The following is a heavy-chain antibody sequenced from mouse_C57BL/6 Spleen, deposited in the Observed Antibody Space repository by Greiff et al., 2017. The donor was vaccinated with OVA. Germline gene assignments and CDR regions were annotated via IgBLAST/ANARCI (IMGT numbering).Heavy chain of an antibody. Sequence: VQLQQPGAELVKPGASVKMSCKASGYTFTSYWITWVKQRPGQGLEWIGDIYPGSGSTNYNEKFKSKATLTVDTSSSTAYMQLSSLTSEDSAVDYCARSYDYDLAGFAYWGQGTLVTVSA. V-gene: IGHV1-55*01. D-gene: IGHD2-4*01. CDR3: ARSYDYDLAGFAY. J-gene: IGHJ3*01. CDR1: GYTFTSYW. CDR2: IYPGSGST.